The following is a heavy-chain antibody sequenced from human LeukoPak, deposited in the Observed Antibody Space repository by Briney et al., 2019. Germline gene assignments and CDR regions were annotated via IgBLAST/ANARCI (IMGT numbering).Heavy chain of an antibody. CDR3: ARDVGGNSGYYYGMDV. Sequence: SETLSLTCTFSGGSISTYYWSWIRQPPGKGLEWIGYIYYSGTTYYNPSLKSRVTILVDTSKNQFSLKLSSVTAADTAMYYCARDVGGNSGYYYGMDVWGQGTTVTVSS. CDR2: IYYSGTT. CDR1: GGSISTYY. V-gene: IGHV4-59*01. D-gene: IGHD4-23*01. J-gene: IGHJ6*02.